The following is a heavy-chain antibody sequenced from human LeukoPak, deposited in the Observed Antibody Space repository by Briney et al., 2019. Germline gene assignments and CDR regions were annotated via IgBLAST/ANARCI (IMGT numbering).Heavy chain of an antibody. D-gene: IGHD1-26*01. J-gene: IGHJ6*02. Sequence: PGRSLRLSCEASGFIFEDFAMHWVRQAPGKGLEWLSGISWSGGSLAYADSVKGRFTISRDNAKNTLFLEMNSLRSEDTALYFCSRGDGMGEFHYHAMDVWGQGTTVTVSS. CDR3: SRGDGMGEFHYHAMDV. CDR1: GFIFEDFA. V-gene: IGHV3-9*01. CDR2: ISWSGGSL.